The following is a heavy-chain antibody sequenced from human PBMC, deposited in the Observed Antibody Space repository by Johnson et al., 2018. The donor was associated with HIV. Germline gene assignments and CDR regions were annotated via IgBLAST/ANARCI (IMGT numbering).Heavy chain of an antibody. Sequence: MLLVESGGGLVKPGGSLKLSCTASGFTFSNAWMNWVRHAPGKGLEWVGRIKSKTDGGTTDYAAPVKGKFTISRDDSKTTLYLQMNSLKTEDTAVYYCITGGSGTVPSGAVEIWGQGTMVTVSS. J-gene: IGHJ3*02. CDR1: GFTFSNAW. CDR3: ITGGSGTVPSGAVEI. CDR2: IKSKTDGGTT. D-gene: IGHD1-26*01. V-gene: IGHV3-15*01.